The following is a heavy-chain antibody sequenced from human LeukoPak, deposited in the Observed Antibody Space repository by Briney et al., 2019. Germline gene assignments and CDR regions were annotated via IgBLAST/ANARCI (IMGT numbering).Heavy chain of an antibody. J-gene: IGHJ3*02. V-gene: IGHV1-69*05. D-gene: IGHD2-15*01. CDR2: IIPIFGTA. CDR1: GGTFSSDA. Sequence: ASVKVSCKASGGTFSSDAVSWVRQAPGQGLEWMGGIIPIFGTANYAQKFQGRVTITTDESTSTAYMELSSLRSEDTAVYYCAGVIAATRAFDIWGQGTMVAVSS. CDR3: AGVIAATRAFDI.